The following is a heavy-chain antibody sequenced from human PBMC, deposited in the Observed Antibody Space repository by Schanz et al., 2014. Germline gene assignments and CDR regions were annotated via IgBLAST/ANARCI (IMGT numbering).Heavy chain of an antibody. J-gene: IGHJ4*02. D-gene: IGHD1-1*01. V-gene: IGHV3-23*01. CDR3: AYEISGTTGQRDY. Sequence: EVHLLESGGGLVQPGGSLRLSCAASGFSFGTYAMSWVRQAPGKGLLWVSSISGTGGDDTYYADSVKGRFTISRDNSKNTLLLQTNSPRLHDSAIYYCAYEISGTTGQRDYWGQGTLVTVSS. CDR1: GFSFGTYA. CDR2: ISGTGGDDT.